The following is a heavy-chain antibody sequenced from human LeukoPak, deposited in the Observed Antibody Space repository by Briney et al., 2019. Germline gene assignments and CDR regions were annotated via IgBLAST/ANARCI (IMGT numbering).Heavy chain of an antibody. CDR2: INHSGST. CDR1: GGSFSGYY. Sequence: PSETLSLTCAVYGGSFSGYYWSWIRQPPGKGLEWIGEINHSGSTNYNPSLKSRVTISVDTSRNQFSLRVTSVNAADTAVYYCTRQPKSCTPGVFVTGKACWFDSWGQGTLVTVSS. D-gene: IGHD3-10*01. V-gene: IGHV4-34*01. J-gene: IGHJ5*01. CDR3: TRQPKSCTPGVFVTGKACWFDS.